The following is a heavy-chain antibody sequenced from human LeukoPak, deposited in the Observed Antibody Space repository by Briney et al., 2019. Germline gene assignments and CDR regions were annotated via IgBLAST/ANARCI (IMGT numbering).Heavy chain of an antibody. D-gene: IGHD6-19*01. CDR3: ARGTSSGWSYFDY. CDR1: GFTFSSYS. Sequence: PGGSLRLSCAASGFTFSSYSMNWVRQAPGKGLEWVSSISSSSSYIYYADPVKGRFTISRDNAKSSLYLQMNSLRAEDMAVYYCARGTSSGWSYFDYWGQGTLVTVSS. CDR2: ISSSSSYI. J-gene: IGHJ4*02. V-gene: IGHV3-21*01.